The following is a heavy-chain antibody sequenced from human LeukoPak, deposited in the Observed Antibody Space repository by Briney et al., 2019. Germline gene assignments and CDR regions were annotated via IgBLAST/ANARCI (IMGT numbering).Heavy chain of an antibody. J-gene: IGHJ4*02. Sequence: GGSLRLSCAASGFTFSSYGIHWVRQAPGKGLEWVAVIWYDGSNKYYADSVKGRFTISRDNSKNTLYLQMNSLRAEDTAVYYCARERDGYGYFDYWGQGTLVTVSS. D-gene: IGHD5-24*01. CDR3: ARERDGYGYFDY. CDR2: IWYDGSNK. CDR1: GFTFSSYG. V-gene: IGHV3-33*01.